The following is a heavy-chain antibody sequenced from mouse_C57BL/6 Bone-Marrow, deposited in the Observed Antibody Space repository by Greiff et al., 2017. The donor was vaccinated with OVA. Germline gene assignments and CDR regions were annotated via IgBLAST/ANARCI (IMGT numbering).Heavy chain of an antibody. V-gene: IGHV5-16*01. CDR1: GFTFSDYY. D-gene: IGHD2-4*01. CDR2: INYDGSST. J-gene: IGHJ4*01. CDR3: ARVGTMITTCAMDY. Sequence: EVQLVESEGGLVQPGSSMKLSCTASGFTFSDYYMAWVRQVPEKGLEWVANINYDGSSTYYLDSLKSRFIISRDNAKNILYLQMSSLKSEDTATYYCARVGTMITTCAMDYWGQGTSVTVSS.